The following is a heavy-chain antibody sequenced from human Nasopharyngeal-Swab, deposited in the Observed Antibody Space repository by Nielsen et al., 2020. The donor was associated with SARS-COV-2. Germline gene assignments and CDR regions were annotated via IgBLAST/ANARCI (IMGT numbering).Heavy chain of an antibody. CDR2: TRSKGNNYAT. D-gene: IGHD2-15*01. V-gene: IGHV3-73*01. CDR3: TRCGGGCYSGRDY. CDR1: GFTSSDSA. Sequence: GGSLRPSCAASGFTSSDSAIHWVRQAPGEGPACVARTRSKGNNYATAYSASVKGRFIIFRDDPTNTAYLQMNSLKTEDTAMYYCTRCGGGCYSGRDYWGQGTLVTVSS. J-gene: IGHJ4*02.